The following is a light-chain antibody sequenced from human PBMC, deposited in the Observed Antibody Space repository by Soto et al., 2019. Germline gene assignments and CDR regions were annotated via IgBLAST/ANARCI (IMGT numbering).Light chain of an antibody. J-gene: IGLJ3*02. CDR1: SSDVGGYNY. Sequence: QSALTQPRSVSGSPGQSVTISCTGTSSDVGGYNYVSWYQQHPGKAPKLMIYDVSKRPSGVPDRFSGSKSGTSASLAISGLRSEDGGDYYCAALDDSLNGWVFGGGTKLTVL. V-gene: IGLV2-11*01. CDR3: AALDDSLNGWV. CDR2: DVS.